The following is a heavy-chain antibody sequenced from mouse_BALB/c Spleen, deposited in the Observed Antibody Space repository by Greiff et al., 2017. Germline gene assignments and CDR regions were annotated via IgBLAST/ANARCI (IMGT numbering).Heavy chain of an antibody. CDR2: ISSGGSYT. J-gene: IGHJ4*01. CDR1: GFTFSSYT. Sequence: EVMLVESGGGLVKPGGSLKLSCAASGFTFSSYTMSWVRQTPEKRLEWVATISSGGSYTYYPDSVKGRFTISRDNAKNTLYLQMSSLKSEDTAMYYCTRDQRDGRDYYAMDYWGQGTSVTVSS. V-gene: IGHV5-6-4*01. D-gene: IGHD2-3*01. CDR3: TRDQRDGRDYYAMDY.